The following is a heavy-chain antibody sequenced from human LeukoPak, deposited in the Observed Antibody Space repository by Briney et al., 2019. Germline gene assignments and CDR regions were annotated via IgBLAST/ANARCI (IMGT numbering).Heavy chain of an antibody. Sequence: SETLSLTCTVSGGSISSCYWSWIRQPPGKGLEWIGYIYYSGSTNYNPSLKSRVTISVDTSKNQFPLQLSSVAAADTAVYYWARGTRSYYDSSGTFDYWGQGTLVTVSS. CDR2: IYYSGST. V-gene: IGHV4-59*01. D-gene: IGHD3-22*01. CDR1: GGSISSCY. J-gene: IGHJ4*02. CDR3: ARGTRSYYDSSGTFDY.